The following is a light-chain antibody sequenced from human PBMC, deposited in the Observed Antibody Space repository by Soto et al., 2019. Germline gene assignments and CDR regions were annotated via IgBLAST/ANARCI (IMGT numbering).Light chain of an antibody. Sequence: QLVLTQSPSASASLGASVKLTCTLRSVHSSYAIAWHQQQPEKGPRYLMKLNSDGSHSKGDGIPDRFSGSSSGAERYLTISSLQSEEEADYYCQTWGTGIVVFGGGTKVTVL. J-gene: IGLJ2*01. CDR3: QTWGTGIVV. V-gene: IGLV4-69*01. CDR1: SVHSSYA. CDR2: LNSDGSH.